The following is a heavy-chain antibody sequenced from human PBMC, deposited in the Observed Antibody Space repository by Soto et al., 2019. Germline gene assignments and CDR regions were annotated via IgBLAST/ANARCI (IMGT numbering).Heavy chain of an antibody. Sequence: ESLTMCFTGSGYSFTSYWIGSVRQMPGKGLEWMGIIYPGDSDTRYSPSFQGQVTISADKSISTAYLQWSSLKASATAMYYCARRAGYYYDSSGYSDDEFDYWGQGTLVTVSS. CDR1: GYSFTSYW. CDR2: IYPGDSDT. J-gene: IGHJ4*02. D-gene: IGHD3-22*01. V-gene: IGHV5-51*01. CDR3: ARRAGYYYDSSGYSDDEFDY.